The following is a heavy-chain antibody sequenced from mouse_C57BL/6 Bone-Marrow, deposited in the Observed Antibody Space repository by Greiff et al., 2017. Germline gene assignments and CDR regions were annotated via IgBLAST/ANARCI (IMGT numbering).Heavy chain of an antibody. Sequence: QVQLQQPGAELVMPGASVKLSCKASGYTFTSYWMHWVKQRPGQGLEWIGEIDPSDSYTNYNQKFKGKSTLTVDKSSSTAYLQLSSLTSEDSAVYYCARGGLRRPAWCAYWGQGTLVTVSA. CDR2: IDPSDSYT. J-gene: IGHJ3*01. D-gene: IGHD2-4*01. CDR1: GYTFTSYW. V-gene: IGHV1-69*01. CDR3: ARGGLRRPAWCAY.